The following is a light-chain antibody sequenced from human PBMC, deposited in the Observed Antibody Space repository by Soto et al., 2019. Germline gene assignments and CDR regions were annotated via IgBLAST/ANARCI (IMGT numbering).Light chain of an antibody. Sequence: QAVVTQPPSASGTPGQRVTISCSGSRSNIESNYVYWYQQLPVTAPKLVIYRNNERPSGVPDRFSGSKSGTSASLAISGLRSEDEADYYCATWDDTLNGVVFGGGTKLTVL. CDR1: RSNIESNY. V-gene: IGLV1-47*01. CDR3: ATWDDTLNGVV. CDR2: RNN. J-gene: IGLJ2*01.